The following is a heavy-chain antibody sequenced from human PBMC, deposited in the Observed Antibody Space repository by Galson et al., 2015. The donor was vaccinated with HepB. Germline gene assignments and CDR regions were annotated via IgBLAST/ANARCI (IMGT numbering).Heavy chain of an antibody. Sequence: QSGAEVKKPGESLKISCKGSGYSFTSYWIGWVRQMPGKGLEWMGIIYPGDSDTRYSPSFQGQVTISADKSISTAYLQWSSLKASDTAMYYCARGRVGGYCSSTSCYAEWFDPWGQGTLVTVSS. CDR1: GYSFTSYW. D-gene: IGHD2-2*01. V-gene: IGHV5-51*03. CDR2: IYPGDSDT. CDR3: ARGRVGGYCSSTSCYAEWFDP. J-gene: IGHJ5*02.